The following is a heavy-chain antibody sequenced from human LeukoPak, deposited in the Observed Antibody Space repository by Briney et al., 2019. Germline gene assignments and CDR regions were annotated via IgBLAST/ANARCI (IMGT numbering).Heavy chain of an antibody. V-gene: IGHV4-59*08. Sequence: SETLSLTCTVSGGSISSYYWSWIRQPPGKGLEWIGYIYYSGSTNYNPSLKSRVTISVDTSKNQFSLKLSSVTAADTAVYYCARHLLWFGEPGAFDPWGQGTLVTVSS. CDR1: GGSISSYY. CDR2: IYYSGST. D-gene: IGHD3-10*01. CDR3: ARHLLWFGEPGAFDP. J-gene: IGHJ5*02.